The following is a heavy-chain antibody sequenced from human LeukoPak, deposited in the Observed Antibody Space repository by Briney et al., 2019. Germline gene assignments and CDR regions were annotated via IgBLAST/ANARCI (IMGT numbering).Heavy chain of an antibody. CDR1: GFTFSSYA. D-gene: IGHD2-15*01. V-gene: IGHV3-23*01. Sequence: GGSLRLSCAASGFTFSSYAMSWVRQAPGKGLEWVSAISGSGGSTYYADSVKGRFTISRDNSKNTLYLQMNSLRAEDTAVYYCAKDFLENIVVVPLQHYYYGMDVWGQGTTVTVSS. CDR2: ISGSGGST. J-gene: IGHJ6*02. CDR3: AKDFLENIVVVPLQHYYYGMDV.